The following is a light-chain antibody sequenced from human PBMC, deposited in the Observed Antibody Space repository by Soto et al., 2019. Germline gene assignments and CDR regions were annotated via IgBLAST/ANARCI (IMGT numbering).Light chain of an antibody. CDR3: ETWDSNTRV. CDR2: LEGSGSY. V-gene: IGLV4-60*03. CDR1: SGHSSYI. J-gene: IGLJ1*01. Sequence: QLVLTQASSASACLGSSVKLTCTLSSGHSSYIIEWHQQQPGKAPRYLIKLEGSGSYNKGSGVPARFSGSSSGADLYLTISNLQSEDEADYYCETWDSNTRVFGTGPKLTVL.